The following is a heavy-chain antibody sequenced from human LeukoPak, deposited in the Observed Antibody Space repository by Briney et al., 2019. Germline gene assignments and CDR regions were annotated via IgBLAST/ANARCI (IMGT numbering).Heavy chain of an antibody. CDR2: IYYSGST. CDR3: ASGPRYYDFDY. Sequence: SETLSLTCTVSGGSISSYYWSWIRQPPGKGLEWLGYIYYSGSTNYNPSLKSRVTISVDTSKNQFSLKLSSVTAADTAVYYCASGPRYYDFDYWGQGTLVTVSS. J-gene: IGHJ4*02. CDR1: GGSISSYY. V-gene: IGHV4-59*01. D-gene: IGHD3-3*01.